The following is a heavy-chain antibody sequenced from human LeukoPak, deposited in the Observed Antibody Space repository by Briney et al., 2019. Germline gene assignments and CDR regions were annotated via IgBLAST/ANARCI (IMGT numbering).Heavy chain of an antibody. J-gene: IGHJ5*02. Sequence: KPGGSLRLSCAASGFTFSSSTMNWVRQAPGKGLEWVSSISSSNDYIYYADSVKGRFTISRDNAKNSLYLQMNSLRAEDTAVYYCVRIPNRAGFPNWFDPWGQGTLVTVSS. CDR2: ISSSNDYI. D-gene: IGHD5-24*01. V-gene: IGHV3-21*01. CDR3: VRIPNRAGFPNWFDP. CDR1: GFTFSSST.